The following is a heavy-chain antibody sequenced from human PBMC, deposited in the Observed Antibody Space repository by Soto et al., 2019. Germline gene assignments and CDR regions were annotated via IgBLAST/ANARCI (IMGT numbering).Heavy chain of an antibody. CDR2: INPNSGGT. CDR1: GYTFTGYY. CDR3: ARGTKVILDYYYYYYGMDV. Sequence: ASVKVSCKASGYTFTGYYMHWVRQAPGQGLEWMGWINPNSGGTNYAQKFQGRVTMTRDTSISTAYMELSRLRSDDTAVYYCARGTKVILDYYYYYYGMDVWGQGTAVTVSS. V-gene: IGHV1-2*02. D-gene: IGHD3-22*01. J-gene: IGHJ6*02.